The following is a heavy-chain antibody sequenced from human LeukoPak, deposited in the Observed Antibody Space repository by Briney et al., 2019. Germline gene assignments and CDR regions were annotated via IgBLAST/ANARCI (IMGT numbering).Heavy chain of an antibody. Sequence: GESLKIFCKGSTNIFTTHWIGCVRQRPGEGLEGMGVIYTRDSDTKYSPSFEGQVTISADKSTSTAYLQWNRRKVWDSAMYYCARHMDQSYASGSYIDCLGQGTLVTVSS. J-gene: IGHJ4*02. CDR1: TNIFTTHW. D-gene: IGHD3-10*01. V-gene: IGHV5-51*01. CDR3: ARHMDQSYASGSYIDC. CDR2: IYTRDSDT.